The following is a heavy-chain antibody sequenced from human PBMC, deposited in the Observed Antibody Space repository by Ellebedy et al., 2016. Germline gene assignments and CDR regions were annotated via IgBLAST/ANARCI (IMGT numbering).Heavy chain of an antibody. Sequence: SETLSLXCAVYGGSFSDYYWSWIRQSPGKGLEWIGEINHSGSTNYNPSLKSRVTISVDTSKNQFSLKLSSVTAADTAVYYCARDPYYDFWSGYIEPDYYYYGMDVWGQGTTVTVSS. J-gene: IGHJ6*02. CDR1: GGSFSDYY. CDR3: ARDPYYDFWSGYIEPDYYYYGMDV. V-gene: IGHV4-34*01. D-gene: IGHD3-3*01. CDR2: INHSGST.